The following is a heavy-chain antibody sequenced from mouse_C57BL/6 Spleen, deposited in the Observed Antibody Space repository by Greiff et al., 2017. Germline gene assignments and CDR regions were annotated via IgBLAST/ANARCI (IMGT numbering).Heavy chain of an antibody. CDR1: GYAFSSSW. D-gene: IGHD2-5*01. Sequence: QVQLQQSGPELVKPGASVKISCKASGYAFSSSWMNWVKQRPGKGLEWIGRIYPGDGDTNYNGKFKGKATLTADKSSSTAYMQLSSLTSEDSAVYFCARDNYSNYGFAYWGQGTLVTVSA. CDR2: IYPGDGDT. CDR3: ARDNYSNYGFAY. J-gene: IGHJ3*01. V-gene: IGHV1-82*01.